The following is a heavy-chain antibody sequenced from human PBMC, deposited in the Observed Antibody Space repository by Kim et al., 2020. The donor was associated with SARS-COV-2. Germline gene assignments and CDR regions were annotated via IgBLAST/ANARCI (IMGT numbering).Heavy chain of an antibody. V-gene: IGHV5-51*01. CDR2: IYPGDSDT. CDR1: GYSFTSYW. D-gene: IGHD4-17*01. J-gene: IGHJ6*02. Sequence: GESLKISCKGSGYSFTSYWIGWVRQMPGKGLEWMGIIYPGDSDTRYSPSFQGQVTISADKSISTAYLQWSSLKASDTAMYYCARSVGTTVVGYYYYYYGIDVWGQGTTVTVSS. CDR3: ARSVGTTVVGYYYYYYGIDV.